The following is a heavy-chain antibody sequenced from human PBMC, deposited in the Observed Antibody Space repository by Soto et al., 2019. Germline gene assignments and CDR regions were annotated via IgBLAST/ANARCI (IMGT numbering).Heavy chain of an antibody. CDR3: ARGGYCSVGSCSGTSFEY. Sequence: QVQLQQWGAGLLKPSETLSLTCAVHGGPFSDYYWSWIRQPPRKGLEWIGEINQSGSTDYTPSLKHRVTISVDTSKNQFSLKLSCVTAANTALYYCARGGYCSVGSCSGTSFEYWGHGTLLTFSP. J-gene: IGHJ4*01. CDR2: INQSGST. V-gene: IGHV4-34*01. CDR1: GGPFSDYY. D-gene: IGHD2-15*01.